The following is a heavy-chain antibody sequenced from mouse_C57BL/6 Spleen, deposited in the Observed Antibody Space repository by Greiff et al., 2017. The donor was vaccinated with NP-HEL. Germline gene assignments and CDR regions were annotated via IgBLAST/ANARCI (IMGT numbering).Heavy chain of an antibody. J-gene: IGHJ1*03. Sequence: EVQRVESEGGLVQPGSSMKLSCTASGFTFSDYYMAWVRQVPEKGLEWVANINYDGSSTYYLDSLKSRFIISRDNAKNILYLQMSSLKSEDTATYYCARDHHDGSSHWYFDVWGTGTTVTVSS. CDR1: GFTFSDYY. CDR2: INYDGSST. D-gene: IGHD1-1*01. CDR3: ARDHHDGSSHWYFDV. V-gene: IGHV5-16*01.